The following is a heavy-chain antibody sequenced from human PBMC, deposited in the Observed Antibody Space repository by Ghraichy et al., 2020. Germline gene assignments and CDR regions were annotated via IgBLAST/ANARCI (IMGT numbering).Heavy chain of an antibody. D-gene: IGHD4-17*01. V-gene: IGHV1-69*02. Sequence: SVKVSCKASGGTFSSYTISWVRQAPGQGLEWMGRIIPILGIANYAQKFQGRVTITADKSTSTAYMELSSLRSEDTAVYYCARVEPYDYGDYGGLSVGIDYWGQGTLVTVSS. CDR2: IIPILGIA. J-gene: IGHJ4*02. CDR3: ARVEPYDYGDYGGLSVGIDY. CDR1: GGTFSSYT.